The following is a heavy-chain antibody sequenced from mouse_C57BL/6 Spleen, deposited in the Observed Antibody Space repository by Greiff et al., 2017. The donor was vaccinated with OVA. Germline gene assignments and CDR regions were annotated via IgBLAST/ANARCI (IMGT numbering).Heavy chain of an antibody. D-gene: IGHD2-1*01. Sequence: VQLQQPGAELVKPGASVKMSCKASGYTFTSYWITWVKQRPGQGLEWIGDIYPGSGSTNYNEKFKSKATRTVDTSSSTAYMQLSSLTSEDSAVYYCARRGYYGNYVYAMDYWGQGTSVTVSS. CDR1: GYTFTSYW. V-gene: IGHV1-55*01. J-gene: IGHJ4*01. CDR2: IYPGSGST. CDR3: ARRGYYGNYVYAMDY.